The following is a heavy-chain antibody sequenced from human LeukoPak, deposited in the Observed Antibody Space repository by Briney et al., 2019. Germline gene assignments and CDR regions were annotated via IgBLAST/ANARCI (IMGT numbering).Heavy chain of an antibody. Sequence: GASVKVSCKASGYTFTSYGISWVRQAPGQGLEWMGWISAYNGNTNYAQKFQGGVTITADKSTSTAYMELSSLRSEDTAVYYCARDRGIAVAAAFDYWGQGTLVTVSS. CDR1: GYTFTSYG. D-gene: IGHD6-19*01. CDR3: ARDRGIAVAAAFDY. CDR2: ISAYNGNT. J-gene: IGHJ4*02. V-gene: IGHV1-18*01.